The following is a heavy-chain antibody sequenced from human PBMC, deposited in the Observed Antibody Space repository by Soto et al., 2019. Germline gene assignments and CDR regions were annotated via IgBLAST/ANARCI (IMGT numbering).Heavy chain of an antibody. CDR3: ARELSYWLDP. CDR1: GYTFTSYD. CDR2: MNTNSGNT. J-gene: IGHJ5*02. V-gene: IGHV1-8*01. Sequence: ASVKVSCKASGYTFTSYDINWVRQATGQGLERMGWMNTNSGNTGYAQKFQGRVTMTRNTSISTAYMELSSLRSEDTAVYYGARELSYWLDPWGQGTLVTVAS.